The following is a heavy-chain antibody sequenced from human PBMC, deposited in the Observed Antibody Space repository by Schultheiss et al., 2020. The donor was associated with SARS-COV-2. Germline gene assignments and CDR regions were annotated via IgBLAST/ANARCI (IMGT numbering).Heavy chain of an antibody. Sequence: GESLKISCAASGFTFSNSDMNWVRQAPGKGLEWVSYITTSGDAIYYADSVRGRFTISRDNSKNSLFLQMNSLRGEDTAVYYCARGAHDTGFFYYGLDVWGRGTTVTVSS. CDR2: ITTSGDAI. J-gene: IGHJ6*02. CDR3: ARGAHDTGFFYYGLDV. CDR1: GFTFSNSD. V-gene: IGHV3-48*03. D-gene: IGHD3-9*01.